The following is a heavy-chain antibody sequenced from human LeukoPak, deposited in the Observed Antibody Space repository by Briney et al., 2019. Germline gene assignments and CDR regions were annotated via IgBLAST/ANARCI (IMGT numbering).Heavy chain of an antibody. CDR3: ARAIVYPYDARIKMFDW. J-gene: IGHJ4*02. V-gene: IGHV1-18*01. CDR2: ISTYNGNT. Sequence: ASVKVSCKTSGYTFTSYGITWVRQAPGQGLQRMGWISTYNGNTNYAQKFQSRVTMTTNISTSTAYMELRSLTSDDTAVYYCARAIVYPYDARIKMFDWWGQGTLVTVSS. CDR1: GYTFTSYG. D-gene: IGHD5-12*01.